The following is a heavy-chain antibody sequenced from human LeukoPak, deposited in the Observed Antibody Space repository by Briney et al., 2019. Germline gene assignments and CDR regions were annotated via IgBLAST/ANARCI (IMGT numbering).Heavy chain of an antibody. CDR2: ISAYNGNT. J-gene: IGHJ3*02. CDR1: GYTFTSYG. CDR3: ARGVHDYVWGSYRTHAFDI. V-gene: IGHV1-18*01. Sequence: ASVRVSCKASGYTFTSYGISWVRQAPGQGLEWMGWISAYNGNTNYAQKLQGRVTMTTDTSTSTAYMELRSLRSDDTAVYYCARGVHDYVWGSYRTHAFDIGGQGTMVTVSS. D-gene: IGHD3-16*02.